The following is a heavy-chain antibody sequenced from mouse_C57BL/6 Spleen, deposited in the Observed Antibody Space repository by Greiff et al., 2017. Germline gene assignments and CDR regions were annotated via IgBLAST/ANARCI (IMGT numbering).Heavy chain of an antibody. J-gene: IGHJ2*01. CDR1: GYTFTSYG. Sequence: QVQLKESGAELARPGASVKLSCKASGYTFTSYGISWVKQRTGQGLEWIGEIYPRSGNTYYNEKFKGKATLTADKSSSTAYMELRSLTSEDSAVYFCAREREGTTAFDYWGQGTTLTVSS. D-gene: IGHD1-2*01. CDR2: IYPRSGNT. V-gene: IGHV1-81*01. CDR3: AREREGTTAFDY.